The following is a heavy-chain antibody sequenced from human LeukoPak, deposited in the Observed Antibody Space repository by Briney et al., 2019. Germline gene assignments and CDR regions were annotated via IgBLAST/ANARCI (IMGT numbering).Heavy chain of an antibody. Sequence: VGSLRLSCAASGFTFSYYAMRWVRQAPGKGLEYISAVTNNGGSTDYSNSVKGRFSISRDNSKDTLYLQMGTLRPEDTAVYYCARRAATATPLFDYWGQGALVTVSS. CDR1: GFTFSYYA. J-gene: IGHJ4*02. D-gene: IGHD6-13*01. CDR2: VTNNGGST. V-gene: IGHV3-64*01. CDR3: ARRAATATPLFDY.